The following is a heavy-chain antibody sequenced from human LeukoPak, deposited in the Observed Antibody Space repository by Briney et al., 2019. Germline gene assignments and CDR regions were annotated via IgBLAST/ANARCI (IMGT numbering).Heavy chain of an antibody. D-gene: IGHD2-8*01. V-gene: IGHV1-24*01. CDR1: GYTLTELS. Sequence: ASVKVSCKVSGYTLTELSMHWVRQAPGKGLEWMGGFDPEDGETIYAQKFQGRVTMTEDTSTDTAYMELSSLRSEDTAVYYCATFSPVWRAFDIWGQGTMVTVSS. CDR3: ATFSPVWRAFDI. CDR2: FDPEDGET. J-gene: IGHJ3*02.